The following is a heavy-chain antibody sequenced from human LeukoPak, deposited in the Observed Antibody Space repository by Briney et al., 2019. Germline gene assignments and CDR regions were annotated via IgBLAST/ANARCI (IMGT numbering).Heavy chain of an antibody. CDR3: ARTREGVWGSYSP. V-gene: IGHV1-2*02. D-gene: IGHD3-16*01. J-gene: IGHJ4*02. Sequence: ASVKVSCKASGYHFTDYYIHWVRLAPGQGPEWMGWINPKSGGTHYAQKFQGRVSMTRDTSINTVYLELSSLRSNDTAVYYCARTREGVWGSYSPWGQGTLVTVSS. CDR2: INPKSGGT. CDR1: GYHFTDYY.